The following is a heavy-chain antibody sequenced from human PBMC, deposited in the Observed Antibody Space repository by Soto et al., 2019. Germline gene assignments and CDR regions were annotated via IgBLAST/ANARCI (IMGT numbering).Heavy chain of an antibody. Sequence: GASLKISCKGSGDSYTIYWSGWVRQIHGKGLEWMGIIYPGDSDTRYSPSFQGQVTISADKSLSTAYLQWSSLKASDTAMYYCAISSSGWKTYYYSGMDVWGQGTTVIVSS. J-gene: IGHJ6*01. CDR1: GDSYTIYW. CDR3: AISSSGWKTYYYSGMDV. CDR2: IYPGDSDT. V-gene: IGHV5-51*01. D-gene: IGHD6-19*01.